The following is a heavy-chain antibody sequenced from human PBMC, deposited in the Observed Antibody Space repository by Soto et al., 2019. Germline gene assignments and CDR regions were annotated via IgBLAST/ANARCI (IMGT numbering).Heavy chain of an antibody. J-gene: IGHJ4*02. D-gene: IGHD3-3*01. CDR3: AKGGLRFLEWPSDY. CDR2: ISGSGGST. V-gene: IGHV3-23*01. CDR1: GFTFSSYA. Sequence: PGGSLRLSCAASGFTFSSYAMSWVRQAPGKGLEWVSAISGSGGSTYYADSVKGRFTISRDNSKNTLYLQMNSLRAEDTAVYYCAKGGLRFLEWPSDYWGQGTLVTVSS.